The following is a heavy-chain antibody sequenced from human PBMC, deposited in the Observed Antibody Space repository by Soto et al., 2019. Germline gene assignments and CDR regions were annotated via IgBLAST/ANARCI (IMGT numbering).Heavy chain of an antibody. CDR2: IYYSGST. J-gene: IGHJ4*02. Sequence: QVQLQESGPGLVKPSQTLSLTCTVSGGSISSGGYYWSWIRQHPGKGLELIGYIYYSGSTYYNPSLKSRVTISVDTSKNQFSLKLSSVTAADTAVYYCASNKIASALVDYWGQGTLVTVSS. D-gene: IGHD2-21*01. CDR1: GGSISSGGYY. CDR3: ASNKIASALVDY. V-gene: IGHV4-31*03.